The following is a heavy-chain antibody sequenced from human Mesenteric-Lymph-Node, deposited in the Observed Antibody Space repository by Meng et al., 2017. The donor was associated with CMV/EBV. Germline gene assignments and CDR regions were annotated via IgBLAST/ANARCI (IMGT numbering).Heavy chain of an antibody. V-gene: IGHV3-30*02. Sequence: GGPLRLSCAASGFAFNTYGMHWVRQAPGKGLEWVTFIKYDGSDKYYADSVKGRFTISRDNSKNTVYLQMNSLRAEDTAVYYCAKSPSSGWYYFDYWGQGMLVTVSS. CDR3: AKSPSSGWYYFDY. CDR2: IKYDGSDK. CDR1: GFAFNTYG. J-gene: IGHJ4*02. D-gene: IGHD6-19*01.